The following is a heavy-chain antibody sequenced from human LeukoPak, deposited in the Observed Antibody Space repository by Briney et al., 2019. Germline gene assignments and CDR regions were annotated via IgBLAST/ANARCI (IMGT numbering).Heavy chain of an antibody. CDR2: IYYSGST. D-gene: IGHD3-22*01. CDR3: ARQSYYYDSSGYLYWFDP. V-gene: IGHV4-39*01. CDR1: GGSISSSSYY. J-gene: IGHJ5*02. Sequence: SETLSLTCTVSGGSISSSSYYWGWIRQPPGKGLEWIGSIYYSGSTYYNPPLKSRVTISVDTSKNQFSLKLSSVTAADTAVYYCARQSYYYDSSGYLYWFDPWGQGTLVTVSS.